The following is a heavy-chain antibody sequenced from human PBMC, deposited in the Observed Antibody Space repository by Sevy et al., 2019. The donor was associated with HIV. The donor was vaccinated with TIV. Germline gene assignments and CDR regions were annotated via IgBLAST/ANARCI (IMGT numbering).Heavy chain of an antibody. V-gene: IGHV5-51*01. Sequence: GESLKIYCKGSGYSFTSYWIDWVRQMPGKGLEWMGSTYPGDSDTRYSPSFQGQVTISADKSITTAYLQWSSLKASDTAMYYCGRPAGYYDTSGYSLIDKWGQGTLVTVSS. D-gene: IGHD3-22*01. CDR3: GRPAGYYDTSGYSLIDK. CDR1: GYSFTSYW. CDR2: TYPGDSDT. J-gene: IGHJ4*02.